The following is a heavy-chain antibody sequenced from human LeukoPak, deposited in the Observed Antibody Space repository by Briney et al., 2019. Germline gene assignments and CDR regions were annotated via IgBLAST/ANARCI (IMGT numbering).Heavy chain of an antibody. J-gene: IGHJ3*02. Sequence: GASVKVSCKASGYTFTSYGISWVRQAPGQGLEWMGWISGNNGNTHYAQKLQGRVTMTTDTSTSTVYMELSSLRSEDTAVYYCARVVPDCSGGSCYPSGTFDIWGQGTMVTVSS. D-gene: IGHD2-15*01. CDR3: ARVVPDCSGGSCYPSGTFDI. V-gene: IGHV1-18*01. CDR2: ISGNNGNT. CDR1: GYTFTSYG.